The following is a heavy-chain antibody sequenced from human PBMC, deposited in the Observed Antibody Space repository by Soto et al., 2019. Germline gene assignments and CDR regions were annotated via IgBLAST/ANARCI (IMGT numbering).Heavy chain of an antibody. CDR1: GFTFSSYW. CDR3: SSRDYDFWSGLHP. CDR2: IKQDGSEK. V-gene: IGHV3-7*03. Sequence: GGSLRLSCAASGFTFSSYWISWVRQAPGKGLEWVANIKQDGSEKYYVDSVKSRFTISRDNAKNSLYLQMNSLRAEDTAVYYCSSRDYDFWSGLHPWGQGTLVTVSS. D-gene: IGHD3-3*01. J-gene: IGHJ5*02.